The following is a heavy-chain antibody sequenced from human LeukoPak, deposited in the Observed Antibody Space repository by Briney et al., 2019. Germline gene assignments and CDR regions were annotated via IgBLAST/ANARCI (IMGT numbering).Heavy chain of an antibody. J-gene: IGHJ4*02. CDR2: IYPDDSDT. V-gene: IGHV5-51*01. Sequence: GESLKISCKASGYSFTHYWIGWVRQMPGKGLEWMGIIYPDDSDTRYSPSFQGHVTISADKSISTAYLQWSSLKASDTAMYYCARLDMVGATDFDYWGQGTLVTVSS. D-gene: IGHD1-26*01. CDR3: ARLDMVGATDFDY. CDR1: GYSFTHYW.